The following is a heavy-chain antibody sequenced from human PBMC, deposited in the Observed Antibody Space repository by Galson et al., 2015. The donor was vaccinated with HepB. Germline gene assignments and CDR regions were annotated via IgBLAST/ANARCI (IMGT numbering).Heavy chain of an antibody. CDR2: ISWNSGSI. V-gene: IGHV3-9*01. CDR1: GFTFDDYA. J-gene: IGHJ6*02. Sequence: SLRLSCAASGFTFDDYAMHWVRQAPGKGLEGVSGISWNSGSIGYADSVKGRFTISRDNAKNSLYLQMNSLRAEDTALYYCAKDIAYADYNYYYGMDVWGQGTTVTVSS. D-gene: IGHD4-17*01. CDR3: AKDIAYADYNYYYGMDV.